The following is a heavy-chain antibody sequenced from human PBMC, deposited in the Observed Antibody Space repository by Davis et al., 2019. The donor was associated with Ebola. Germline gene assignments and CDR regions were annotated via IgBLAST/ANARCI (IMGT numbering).Heavy chain of an antibody. V-gene: IGHV1-18*01. Sequence: AASVKVSRKASGYTFTSYGISWVRQAPGQGLEWMGWISAYNGNTNYAQKFQGRVTITRNTSASTAYMELSSLRSEDTAVYYCARDKGPERLFDPWGQGTLVTVSS. CDR2: ISAYNGNT. CDR3: ARDKGPERLFDP. J-gene: IGHJ5*02. CDR1: GYTFTSYG. D-gene: IGHD1-1*01.